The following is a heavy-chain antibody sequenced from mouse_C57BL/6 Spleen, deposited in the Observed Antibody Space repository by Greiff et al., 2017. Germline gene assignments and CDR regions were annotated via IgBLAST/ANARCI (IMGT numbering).Heavy chain of an antibody. Sequence: VHLVESGPGLVQPSQSLSITCTVSGFSLTSYGVHWVRQSPGKGLEWLGVIWSGGSTDYNAAFISRLSISKDNSKSQVFFKMNSLQADDTAIYXCASDDYELAMDYWGQGTSVTVSS. CDR3: ASDDYELAMDY. V-gene: IGHV2-2*01. D-gene: IGHD2-4*01. CDR2: IWSGGST. CDR1: GFSLTSYG. J-gene: IGHJ4*01.